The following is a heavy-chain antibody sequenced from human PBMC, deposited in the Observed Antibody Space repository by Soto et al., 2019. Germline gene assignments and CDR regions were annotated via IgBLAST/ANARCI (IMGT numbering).Heavy chain of an antibody. Sequence: GSLRLSCGSSVFTFRSYAMSCVRQTPGKWLEWVAGISGSGDRTYYADSVKGRFNISRDNSKNTVDLQLRSLRVEDTAVYFCAKQILKWDTYAFDFWGQGTMVKVSS. V-gene: IGHV3-23*01. CDR3: AKQILKWDTYAFDF. CDR1: VFTFRSYA. CDR2: ISGSGDRT. D-gene: IGHD3-3*01. J-gene: IGHJ3*01.